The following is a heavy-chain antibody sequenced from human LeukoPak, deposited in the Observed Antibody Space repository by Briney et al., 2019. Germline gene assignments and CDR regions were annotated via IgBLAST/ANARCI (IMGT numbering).Heavy chain of an antibody. CDR3: ARAGVNYAHYYYMDV. V-gene: IGHV1-8*01. D-gene: IGHD1-7*01. CDR1: GYTFTSYD. J-gene: IGHJ6*03. CDR2: MNPNSANT. Sequence: ASVKVSCKASGYTFTSYDIDWVRQAPGQGLEWMGWMNPNSANTGYAQKFQGRVTMTRNTSISTAYMELSSLTSEDTAIYYCARAGVNYAHYYYMDVWGKGTTVTVS.